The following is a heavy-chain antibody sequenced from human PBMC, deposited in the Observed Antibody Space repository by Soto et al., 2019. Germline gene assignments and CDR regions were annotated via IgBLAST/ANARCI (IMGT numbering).Heavy chain of an antibody. CDR1: GLLFSTYW. V-gene: IGHV3-7*03. Sequence: EVQLVESGGDLVQPGGSLRLSCAASGLLFSTYWMSWVRQAPGKGLEWVANIKQDGSEKYYVDSVKGRFTISRDNAKNSLYLQMNTLRAEDTAVYYCARGGRRSGSYADAFDIWGQGTMVTVSS. CDR3: ARGGRRSGSYADAFDI. D-gene: IGHD1-26*01. CDR2: IKQDGSEK. J-gene: IGHJ3*02.